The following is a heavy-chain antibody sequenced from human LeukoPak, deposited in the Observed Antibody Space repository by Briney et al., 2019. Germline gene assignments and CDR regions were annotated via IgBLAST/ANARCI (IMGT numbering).Heavy chain of an antibody. CDR3: ARATWDSSSWYPSGEHYFDY. D-gene: IGHD6-13*01. J-gene: IGHJ4*02. CDR2: INADGSST. CDR1: GFTFSSYW. Sequence: GGSLRLSCAASGFTFSSYWMHWVRQAPGKGLVWVSRINADGSSTSYADSVKGRFTISRDNAKNTLYLQMNSLRAEDTAVYYCARATWDSSSWYPSGEHYFDYWGQGTLVTVSS. V-gene: IGHV3-74*01.